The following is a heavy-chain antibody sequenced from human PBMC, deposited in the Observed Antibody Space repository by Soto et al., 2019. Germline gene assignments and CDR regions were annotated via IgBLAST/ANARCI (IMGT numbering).Heavy chain of an antibody. V-gene: IGHV4-59*01. CDR3: ARDLPSSASGDYFVFDY. CDR2: IYYSGST. J-gene: IGHJ4*02. Sequence: SETLSLTCTVSGGSISSYYWSWIRQPPGKGLEWIGYIYYSGSTNYNPSLKSRVTISVDTSKNQFSLKLSSVTAADTAVYYCARDLPSSASGDYFVFDYWGQGTLVTVSS. D-gene: IGHD4-17*01. CDR1: GGSISSYY.